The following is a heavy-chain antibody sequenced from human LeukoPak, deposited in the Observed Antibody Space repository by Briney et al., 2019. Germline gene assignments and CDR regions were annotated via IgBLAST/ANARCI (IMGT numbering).Heavy chain of an antibody. Sequence: SETLSLTCTVSGGSISSGGYYWSWIRQHPGKGLEWIGYIYYSGSTYYNPSLKSRVTISVDTSKNQFSLKLSSVTAADTAVYYCARADGGYHTFDYWGQGTLVTVSS. CDR3: ARADGGYHTFDY. CDR2: IYYSGST. CDR1: GGSISSGGYY. V-gene: IGHV4-31*03. J-gene: IGHJ4*02. D-gene: IGHD3-3*01.